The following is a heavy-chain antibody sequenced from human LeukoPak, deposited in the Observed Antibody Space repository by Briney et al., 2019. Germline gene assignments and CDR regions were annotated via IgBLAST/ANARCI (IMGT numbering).Heavy chain of an antibody. Sequence: ASVKVSFKASGYSFTSYYMQWLRQAPGQGLEWMGIINPSGGGTSYAQKFQDRVTMTRDTSTNTIYMELSSLRSEDTAVYYCARDHEYYYGSGSYYPGGCDYWGQGTLVTVSS. D-gene: IGHD3-10*01. CDR3: ARDHEYYYGSGSYYPGGCDY. J-gene: IGHJ4*02. CDR1: GYSFTSYY. V-gene: IGHV1-46*01. CDR2: INPSGGGT.